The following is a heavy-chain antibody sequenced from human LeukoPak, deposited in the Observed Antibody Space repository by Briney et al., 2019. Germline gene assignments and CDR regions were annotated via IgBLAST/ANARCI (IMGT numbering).Heavy chain of an antibody. J-gene: IGHJ4*02. CDR3: ARGFGSSWFDY. Sequence: ASVKVSCKASGYTFIVNYIHWVRQAPGQGLEWMGWINPNGGGTNYAQKFQGRVTMTRDTSISTAYMVVSGLTSDDTAVYFCARGFGSSWFDYWGQGTLVTVS. V-gene: IGHV1-2*02. D-gene: IGHD6-13*01. CDR1: GYTFIVNY. CDR2: INPNGGGT.